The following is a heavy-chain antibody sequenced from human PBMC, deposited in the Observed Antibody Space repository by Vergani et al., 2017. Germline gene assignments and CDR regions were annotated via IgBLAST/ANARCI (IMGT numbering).Heavy chain of an antibody. Sequence: QVTLRESGPALVKPTQTLTLTCTFSGFSILTSKLCVSWIRQPPGKALEWLALIDWNDNKYFNTSLKTRLTISKDASKNQVVLTRTNMDPVDTATYYCARIRRRGRSGYDIFDVCGQRILDTDAS. J-gene: IGHJ4*02. CDR1: GFSILTSKLC. D-gene: IGHD5-12*01. CDR3: ARIRRRGRSGYDIFDV. CDR2: IDWNDNK. V-gene: IGHV2-70*01.